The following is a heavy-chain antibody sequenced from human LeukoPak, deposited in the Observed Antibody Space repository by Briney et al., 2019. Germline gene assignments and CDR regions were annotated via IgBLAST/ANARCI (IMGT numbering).Heavy chain of an antibody. Sequence: SETLSLTCTVSGGSISSSSYYWGWIRQPPGKGLEWIGSIYYSGSTYYNPSLKSRVTISVDTSKNQFSLKLSSVTAADTAVYYCARAQVGAIEDGFDYWGQGTLVTVSS. V-gene: IGHV4-39*07. CDR3: ARAQVGAIEDGFDY. D-gene: IGHD1-26*01. CDR2: IYYSGST. J-gene: IGHJ4*02. CDR1: GGSISSSSYY.